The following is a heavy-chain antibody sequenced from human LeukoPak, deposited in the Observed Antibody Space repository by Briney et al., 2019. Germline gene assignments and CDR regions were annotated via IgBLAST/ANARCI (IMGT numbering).Heavy chain of an antibody. CDR2: INHSGST. V-gene: IGHV4-34*01. D-gene: IGHD3-16*01. Sequence: SETLSLTCAVYGGSFSDHYWTWIRQPPGKGLEWIGEINHSGSTNYNPSLKSRVTISVDTSKNQFSLKVSSVTAADTAVYYCARVKDPGGYYYYYYMDIWGKGNTVTVSS. CDR3: ARVKDPGGYYYYYYMDI. J-gene: IGHJ6*03. CDR1: GGSFSDHY.